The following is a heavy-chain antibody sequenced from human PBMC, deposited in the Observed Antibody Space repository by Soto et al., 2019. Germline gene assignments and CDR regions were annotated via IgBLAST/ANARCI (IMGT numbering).Heavy chain of an antibody. J-gene: IGHJ3*02. CDR1: GYTFTGHY. V-gene: IGHV1-2*02. CDR3: AREPMVRAAHGFDI. CDR2: INPNSVGT. Sequence: VKVSCKASGYTFTGHYMHWVRQAPGQGLEWMGWINPNSVGTNYAQKFQGRVTMTRDTSISTAYMELSRLRSDDTAVYYCAREPMVRAAHGFDIWGQGTMVTVSS. D-gene: IGHD3-10*01.